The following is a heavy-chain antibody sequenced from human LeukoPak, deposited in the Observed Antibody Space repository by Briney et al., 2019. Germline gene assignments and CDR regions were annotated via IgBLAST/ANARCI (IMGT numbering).Heavy chain of an antibody. CDR2: IRSKAYGGTT. Sequence: SNGDYYWSWIRQAPGKGLEWVGFIRSKAYGGTTEYAASVKGRFTISRDDSKSIAYLQMNSLKTEDTAVYYCTRVSDSSGYYIVDYWGQGTLVTVSS. J-gene: IGHJ4*02. CDR3: TRVSDSSGYYIVDY. CDR1: SNGDYY. V-gene: IGHV3-49*03. D-gene: IGHD3-22*01.